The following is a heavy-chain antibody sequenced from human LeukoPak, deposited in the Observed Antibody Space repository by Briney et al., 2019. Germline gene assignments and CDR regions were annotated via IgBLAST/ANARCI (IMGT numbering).Heavy chain of an antibody. V-gene: IGHV3-21*01. J-gene: IGHJ4*02. CDR1: GFTFSSYS. CDR3: ARAPPGRDLLGGFDF. CDR2: ISRSSSYI. D-gene: IGHD2-15*01. Sequence: GGSLRLSCAGSGFTFSSYSMNWVRQAPGKGLQWVSSISRSSSYIYYADSVKGRFTISRDNARNSLYLRMNSLRAEDTAVYYCARAPPGRDLLGGFDFWGQGIRVTVSS.